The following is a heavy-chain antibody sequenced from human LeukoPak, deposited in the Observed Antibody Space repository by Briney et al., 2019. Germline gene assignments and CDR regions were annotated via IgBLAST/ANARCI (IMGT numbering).Heavy chain of an antibody. J-gene: IGHJ4*02. D-gene: IGHD5-24*01. CDR2: FDPEDGGT. Sequence: ASVKVSCKVSGYTLTELSMHWVRQAPGKGLEWMGGFDPEDGGTVYAQKFQGRITMTEDTSTDTAYRELSSLRSEDTAVYYCVTDPRVADGDTPDFDYWGQGTLVSVSS. CDR1: GYTLTELS. V-gene: IGHV1-24*01. CDR3: VTDPRVADGDTPDFDY.